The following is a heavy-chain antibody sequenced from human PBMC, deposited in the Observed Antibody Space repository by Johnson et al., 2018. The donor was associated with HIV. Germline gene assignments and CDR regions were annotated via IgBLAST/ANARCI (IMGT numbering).Heavy chain of an antibody. CDR3: ASASSGSYYDLPWGYDAFDI. V-gene: IGHV3-7*05. J-gene: IGHJ3*02. CDR2: IKQDGSEK. CDR1: GFTFSSYW. D-gene: IGHD1-26*01. Sequence: VQLVESGGGLVQPGGSLRLSCAASGFTFSSYWMSWVRQAPGKGLEWVANIKQDGSEKYYVDSVKGRFTISRDNAKNSLYLQMNSLRAEDTAVYYCASASSGSYYDLPWGYDAFDIWGQGTMVTVSS.